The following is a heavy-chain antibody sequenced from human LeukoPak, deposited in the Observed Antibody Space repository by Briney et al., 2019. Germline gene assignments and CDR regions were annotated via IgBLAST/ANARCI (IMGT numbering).Heavy chain of an antibody. CDR2: INPNSGGT. Sequence: EASVKVSCKASGYTFTGCYMHWVRQAPGQGLEWMGWINPNSGGTNYAQKFQGRVTMTRNTSISTAYMELSSLRSEDTAVYYCARGNFRWLRLGNDAFDIWGQGTMVTVSS. CDR1: GYTFTGCY. V-gene: IGHV1-2*02. CDR3: ARGNFRWLRLGNDAFDI. D-gene: IGHD5-12*01. J-gene: IGHJ3*02.